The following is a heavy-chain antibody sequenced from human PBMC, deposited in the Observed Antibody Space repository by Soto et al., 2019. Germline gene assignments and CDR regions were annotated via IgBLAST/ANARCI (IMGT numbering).Heavy chain of an antibody. CDR1: GYTFNFYG. CDR2: ISGFNGNT. D-gene: IGHD3-16*01. V-gene: IGHV1-18*01. CDR3: ARMATFGSLNWFDP. J-gene: IGHJ5*02. Sequence: ASVKVSCKASGYTFNFYGITWVRQAPGQGLEWMGWISGFNGNTNYAADLQGRVTMTTDTSTSTAYMELRGLRSDDTAVYYCARMATFGSLNWFDPWGQGTLVTVS.